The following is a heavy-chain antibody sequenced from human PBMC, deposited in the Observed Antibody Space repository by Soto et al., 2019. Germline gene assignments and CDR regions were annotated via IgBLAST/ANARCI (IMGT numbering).Heavy chain of an antibody. CDR1: GYTFTSYG. J-gene: IGHJ4*02. CDR2: ISAYNGNT. CDR3: ARGDYGNTLYYFDY. Sequence: QVPLVQSGAEVKKPGASVKVSCKASGYTFTSYGVSWVRQAPGQGLEWMGWISAYNGNTKYAQKLQGRVTMTTDTSTSTVYMELRSLRSDDTAVYYCARGDYGNTLYYFDYWGQGTLVTVSS. D-gene: IGHD4-17*01. V-gene: IGHV1-18*01.